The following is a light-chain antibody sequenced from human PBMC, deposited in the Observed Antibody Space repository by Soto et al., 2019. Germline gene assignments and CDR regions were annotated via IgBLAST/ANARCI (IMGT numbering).Light chain of an antibody. CDR2: GAS. J-gene: IGKJ1*01. CDR1: QSVSSSY. CDR3: QQYGSSPRERT. V-gene: IGKV3-20*01. Sequence: EIVLTQSPGTLSLSPGERATLSCRASQSVSSSYLAWYQQKPGQAPRLLIYGASSRATGIPDRFSGSGSGTDFTLTISRLEPEDFAVYYSQQYGSSPRERTFGQVTKV.